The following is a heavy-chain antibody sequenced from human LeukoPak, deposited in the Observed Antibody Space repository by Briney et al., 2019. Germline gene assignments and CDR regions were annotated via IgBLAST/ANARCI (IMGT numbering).Heavy chain of an antibody. J-gene: IGHJ6*02. V-gene: IGHV1-69*02. CDR3: AASDTAMVIPHYYYYYGMDV. CDR2: IIPILGIA. D-gene: IGHD5-18*01. CDR1: GGTFTSYT. Sequence: SVKVSCKASGGTFTSYTISWVRQAPGQGLEWMGRIIPILGIANYAQKFQGRVTITADKSTSTAYMELSSLRSEDTAVYYCAASDTAMVIPHYYYYYGMDVWGQGTTVTVSS.